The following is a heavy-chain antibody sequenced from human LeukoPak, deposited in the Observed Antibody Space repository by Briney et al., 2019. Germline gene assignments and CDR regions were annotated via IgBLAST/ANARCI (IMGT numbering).Heavy chain of an antibody. CDR3: AKGLDDFDY. Sequence: GGSLRLSCAASGFTFSSYAMIWVRQAPGKGLEWVSTISASGGTTDYADSVKGRFSISRDNSKNTLYLQMNNVRAEDTAVYYCAKGLDDFDYWGQGTLVTVSS. V-gene: IGHV3-23*01. D-gene: IGHD1-1*01. CDR1: GFTFSSYA. CDR2: ISASGGTT. J-gene: IGHJ4*02.